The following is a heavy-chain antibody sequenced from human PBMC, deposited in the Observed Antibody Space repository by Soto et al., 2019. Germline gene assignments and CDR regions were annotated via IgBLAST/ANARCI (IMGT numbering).Heavy chain of an antibody. J-gene: IGHJ4*02. Sequence: QVQLVQSGAEVKKPGSSVKVSCKASGGTFSSYSISWVRQAPGQGLEWMGRIIPFLGIANYAQKFQGRVTIIAEKSTSTAYMALSSLRSEDSAVYYCARVKHGYNYFDFWGQGTLVTVSS. D-gene: IGHD5-12*01. V-gene: IGHV1-69*02. CDR1: GGTFSSYS. CDR3: ARVKHGYNYFDF. CDR2: IIPFLGIA.